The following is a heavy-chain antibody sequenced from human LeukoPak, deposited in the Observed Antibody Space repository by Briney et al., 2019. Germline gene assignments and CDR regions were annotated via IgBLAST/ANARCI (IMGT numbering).Heavy chain of an antibody. V-gene: IGHV4-39*07. CDR2: IYYSGST. CDR3: ARLSVPAAMASYYFDY. D-gene: IGHD2-2*01. J-gene: IGHJ4*02. Sequence: SETLSLTCTVSGGSISSSSYYWGWIRQPPGKGLEWIGSIYYSGSTYYNPSLKSRVTISVDTSKNQFSLKLSSVTAADTAVYYCARLSVPAAMASYYFDYWGQGTLVTVSS. CDR1: GGSISSSSYY.